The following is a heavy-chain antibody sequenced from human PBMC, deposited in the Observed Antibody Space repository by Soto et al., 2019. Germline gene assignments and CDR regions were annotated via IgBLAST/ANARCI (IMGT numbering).Heavy chain of an antibody. J-gene: IGHJ4*02. D-gene: IGHD3-22*01. CDR3: ARVTLSLVYYYDSSGYYSAPYYFDY. V-gene: IGHV4-30-4*01. CDR2: IYYSGST. CDR1: GGSISSGDYY. Sequence: KISETLSLTCTVSGGSISSGDYYWSWIRQPPGKGLEWIGYIYYSGSTYYNPSLKSRVIISVDTSKNQFSLKLSSVTAADTAVYYCARVTLSLVYYYDSSGYYSAPYYFDYWGQGTLVTVSS.